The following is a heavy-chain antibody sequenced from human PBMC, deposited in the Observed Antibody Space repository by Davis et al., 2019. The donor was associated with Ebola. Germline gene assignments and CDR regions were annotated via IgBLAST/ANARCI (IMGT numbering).Heavy chain of an antibody. CDR3: AREGRPTTEGGTEIPRF. J-gene: IGHJ4*02. CDR1: GFRFDPYA. Sequence: PGGSLRLSCAGSGFRFDPYAMSWVRQAPGKGLEWVSTISNGGYDTYYADSVKGRFTISRDNSQSIMYLQVNNLRAEDTAMYFCAREGRPTTEGGTEIPRFWGQGTLVTVSS. CDR2: ISNGGYDT. D-gene: IGHD1-1*01. V-gene: IGHV3-23*01.